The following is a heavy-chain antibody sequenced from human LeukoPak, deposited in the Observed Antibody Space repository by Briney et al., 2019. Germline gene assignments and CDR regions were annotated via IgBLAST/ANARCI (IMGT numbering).Heavy chain of an antibody. V-gene: IGHV3-23*01. CDR2: ISDTGNT. J-gene: IGHJ4*02. D-gene: IGHD2-15*01. Sequence: GGSLRLSCAASGFTLSSYAMSWVRQAPGKGLEWVSAISDTGNTYHADSVKGRFTISRDGSKNTLFLQMNRLRPEDAAVYYCAKAPVTTCSGAYCYPFDYWGQGTLVTVSS. CDR3: AKAPVTTCSGAYCYPFDY. CDR1: GFTLSSYA.